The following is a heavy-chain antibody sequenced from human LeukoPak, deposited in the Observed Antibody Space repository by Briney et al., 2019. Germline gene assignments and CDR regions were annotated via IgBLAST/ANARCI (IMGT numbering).Heavy chain of an antibody. CDR1: GFTFSNYC. V-gene: IGHV4-39*07. D-gene: IGHD3-10*01. CDR2: IYYSGST. Sequence: GSLRLSCAASGFTFSNYCMSWVRQAPGKGLEWIGSIYYSGSTYYNPSLKSRFTISVETSKNQFSLKLSSVTAADTVVYYCARAQKILLWFGELPAWFDPWGQGTLVTVSS. CDR3: ARAQKILLWFGELPAWFDP. J-gene: IGHJ5*02.